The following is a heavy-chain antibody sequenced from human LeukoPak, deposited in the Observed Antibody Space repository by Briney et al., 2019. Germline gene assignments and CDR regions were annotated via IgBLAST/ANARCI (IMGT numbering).Heavy chain of an antibody. V-gene: IGHV4-61*02. Sequence: SETLSLTCTVSGGSISSGSYYWSWIRQPGGKGLEWIGRIYTSGSTNYNPSLKSRVTISVDTSKNQFSLKLSSVTAADTAVYYCARGYSSGWYQDAFDIWGQGTMVTVSS. D-gene: IGHD6-19*01. CDR1: GGSISSGSYY. CDR3: ARGYSSGWYQDAFDI. CDR2: IYTSGST. J-gene: IGHJ3*02.